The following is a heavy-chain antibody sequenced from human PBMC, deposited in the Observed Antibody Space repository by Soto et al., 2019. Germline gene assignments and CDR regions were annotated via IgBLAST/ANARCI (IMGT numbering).Heavy chain of an antibody. D-gene: IGHD5-18*01. J-gene: IGHJ5*02. Sequence: QVQLVESGGGVVQPGRSLRLSCAASGFTFSSYAMHWVRQAPGKGLEWVAVISYDGSNKYYADSVKGRFTISRDNSKNMLYLQMNSLRAEDTAVYYCARDGGYSYGYLGWFDPWGQGTLVTVSS. CDR2: ISYDGSNK. CDR3: ARDGGYSYGYLGWFDP. V-gene: IGHV3-30-3*01. CDR1: GFTFSSYA.